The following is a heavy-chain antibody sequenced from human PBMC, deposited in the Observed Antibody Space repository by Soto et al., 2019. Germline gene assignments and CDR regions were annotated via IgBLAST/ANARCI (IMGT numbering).Heavy chain of an antibody. D-gene: IGHD2-15*01. CDR2: IRGSGGST. V-gene: IGHV3-23*01. CDR3: AEDGIRDTVPVSAFLLNRSSDL. J-gene: IGHJ2*01. Sequence: KGLEWVSAIRGSGGSTYYADSVKGRFTSSRDNSKNTLYLKMNSLRAEDTAFFFQAEDGIRDTVPVSAFLLNRSSDL.